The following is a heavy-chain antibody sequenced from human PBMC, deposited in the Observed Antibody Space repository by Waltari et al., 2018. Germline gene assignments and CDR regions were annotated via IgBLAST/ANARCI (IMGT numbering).Heavy chain of an antibody. J-gene: IGHJ6*02. CDR1: GFTFSAYG. CDR2: IWYDGSYR. Sequence: QVQLVESGGGVVQPGRSLRLSCAASGFTFSAYGMHWVRQAPGKGLEWVAVIWYDGSYRYYVDSVKGRFTISRDNSKNSLYLQMNSLRAEDTAVYYCARDRVVQGVIYGMDVWGQGTTVTVSS. CDR3: ARDRVVQGVIYGMDV. D-gene: IGHD3-10*01. V-gene: IGHV3-33*01.